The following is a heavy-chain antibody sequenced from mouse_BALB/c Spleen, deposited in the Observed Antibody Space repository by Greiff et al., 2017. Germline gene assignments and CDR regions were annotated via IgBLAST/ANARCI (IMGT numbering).Heavy chain of an antibody. CDR1: GFNIKDTY. J-gene: IGHJ2*01. D-gene: IGHD1-1*01. CDR2: IDPANGNT. V-gene: IGHV14-3*02. CDR3: ARHYYGSSYDDY. Sequence: EVQGVESGAELVKPGASVKLSCTASGFNIKDTYMHWVKQRPEQGLEWIGRIDPANGNTKYDPKFQGKATITADTSSNTAYLQLSSLTSEDTAVYYCARHYYGSSYDDYWGQGTTLTVSS.